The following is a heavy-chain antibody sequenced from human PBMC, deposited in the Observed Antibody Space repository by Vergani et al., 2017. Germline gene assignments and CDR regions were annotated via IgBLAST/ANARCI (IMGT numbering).Heavy chain of an antibody. CDR3: PRQSAMIISQCHFDY. D-gene: IGHD5-18*01. J-gene: IGHJ4*02. CDR2: ISSSGSP. CDR1: GDSISRSHYY. V-gene: IGHV4-39*01. Sequence: QLQLQESGPGLVKPSETLSLSCRVSGDSISRSHYYWGFIRQPPGKGLEWIGSISSSGSPYNNPSFKSRVPISVDTSNYQFSLRLASMAAADTAMYFCPRQSAMIISQCHFDYWGQGVLVTVSS.